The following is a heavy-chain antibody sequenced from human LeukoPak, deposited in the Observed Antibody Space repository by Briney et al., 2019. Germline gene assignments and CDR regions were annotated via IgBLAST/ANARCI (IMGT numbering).Heavy chain of an antibody. D-gene: IGHD5-18*01. CDR3: ARVGYSYGHDAFDI. V-gene: IGHV4-34*01. J-gene: IGHJ3*02. CDR1: GGSFSGYY. Sequence: LETLSLTCAVYGGSFSGYYWSWIRQPPGKGLEWIGEINHSGSTNYNPSLKSRVTISVDTSKNQFSLKLSSVTAADTAVYYCARVGYSYGHDAFDIWGQGTMVTVSS. CDR2: INHSGST.